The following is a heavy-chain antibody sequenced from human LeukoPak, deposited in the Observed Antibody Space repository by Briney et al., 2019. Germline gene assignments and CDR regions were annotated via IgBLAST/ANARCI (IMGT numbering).Heavy chain of an antibody. CDR1: GGTFSSYA. Sequence: SVKVSCKASGGTFSSYAISWVRQAPGQGLEWMGGIIPIFGTANYAQKFQGRVTITADESTSTAYMELSSLRSEDTAVYYCARAAAGFDENSNFDYWGQGTLVTVSS. CDR3: ARAAAGFDENSNFDY. CDR2: IIPIFGTA. V-gene: IGHV1-69*13. J-gene: IGHJ4*02. D-gene: IGHD6-13*01.